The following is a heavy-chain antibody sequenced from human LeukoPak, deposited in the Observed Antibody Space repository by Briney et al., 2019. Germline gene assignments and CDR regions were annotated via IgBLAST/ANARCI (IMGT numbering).Heavy chain of an antibody. CDR1: GYTFTGYY. Sequence: ASVKVSCKASGYTFTGYYMHWVRQAPGQGLEWMGWINPNSGGTNYAQKFQGRVTMTRDTSISTAYMELSRLRSDDTAVYYCAREILGYCSGGSCFRNWFDPWGQGTLVTVSS. V-gene: IGHV1-2*02. CDR2: INPNSGGT. J-gene: IGHJ5*02. CDR3: AREILGYCSGGSCFRNWFDP. D-gene: IGHD2-15*01.